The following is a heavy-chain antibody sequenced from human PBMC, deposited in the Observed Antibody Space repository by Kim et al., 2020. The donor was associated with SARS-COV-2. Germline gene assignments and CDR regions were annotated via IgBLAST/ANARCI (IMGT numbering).Heavy chain of an antibody. J-gene: IGHJ6*02. D-gene: IGHD3-9*01. V-gene: IGHV3-7*01. CDR2: IKQDGSEK. CDR1: GFTFSSYW. CDR3: ARGLPTPLSLRYFDWFPTYGMDV. Sequence: GGSLRLSCAASGFTFSSYWMSWVRQAPGKGLEGVANIKQDGSEKYYVDSVKGRFTISRDNAKNSLYLQMNSLRAEDTAVYYCARGLPTPLSLRYFDWFPTYGMDVWGQGTTVTVSS.